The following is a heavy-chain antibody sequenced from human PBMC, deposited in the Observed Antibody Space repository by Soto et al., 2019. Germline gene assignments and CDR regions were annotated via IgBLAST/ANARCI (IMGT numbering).Heavy chain of an antibody. CDR3: ARGPDIVVVVAATPVAFDI. D-gene: IGHD2-15*01. V-gene: IGHV4-34*01. CDR2: INHSGST. CDR1: GGSFSGYY. Sequence: SETLSLTCAVYGGSFSGYYLSWIRQPPGKGLEWIGEINHSGSTNYNPSLKSRVTISVDTSKNQFSLKLSSVTAADTAVYYCARGPDIVVVVAATPVAFDIWGQGTMVTVSS. J-gene: IGHJ3*02.